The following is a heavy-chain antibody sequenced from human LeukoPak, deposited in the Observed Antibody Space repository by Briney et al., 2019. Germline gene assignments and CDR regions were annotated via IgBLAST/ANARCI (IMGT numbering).Heavy chain of an antibody. CDR2: IYYSGST. D-gene: IGHD3-3*01. J-gene: IGHJ6*03. V-gene: IGHV4-59*01. CDR3: ARGSALNFWSGNYYYYMDV. Sequence: SETLSLTCTVSGGSISSYYWSWIRQPPGKGLEWIGYIYYSGSTNYNPSLKSRVTISVDTSKNQFSLKLSSVTAADTAVYYCARGSALNFWSGNYYYYMDVWGKGTTVTVSS. CDR1: GGSISSYY.